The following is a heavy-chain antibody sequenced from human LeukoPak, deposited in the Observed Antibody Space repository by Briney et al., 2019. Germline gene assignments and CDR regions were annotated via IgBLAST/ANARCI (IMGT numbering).Heavy chain of an antibody. CDR1: GYTFTHYS. Sequence: GASAKVSCKASGYTFTHYSISWVRQAPGQGLEWMGWSSAYNGNTDYAQKFQGRVTMTTDTSTSTAYMELRSLRSDDTAVYYCARDLPAYTGYETHDYWGQGTLVTVSS. CDR3: ARDLPAYTGYETHDY. CDR2: SSAYNGNT. D-gene: IGHD5-12*01. J-gene: IGHJ4*02. V-gene: IGHV1-18*01.